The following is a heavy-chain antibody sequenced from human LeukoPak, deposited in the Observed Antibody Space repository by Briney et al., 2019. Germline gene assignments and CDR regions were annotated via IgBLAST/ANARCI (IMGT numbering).Heavy chain of an antibody. J-gene: IGHJ4*02. D-gene: IGHD6-13*01. CDR1: GYTFSSYT. V-gene: IGHV1-46*01. CDR3: ARDMVAAAADYFDY. CDR2: INPSGGST. Sequence: ASVKVSCKASGYTFSSYTMNWVRQAPGQGLEWMGIINPSGGSTSYAQKFQGRVTMTRDTSTSTVYMELSSLRSEDTAVYYCARDMVAAAADYFDYWSQGTLVTVSS.